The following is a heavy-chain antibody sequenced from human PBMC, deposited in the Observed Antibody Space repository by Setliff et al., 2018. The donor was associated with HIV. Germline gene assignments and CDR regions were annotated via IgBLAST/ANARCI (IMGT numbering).Heavy chain of an antibody. CDR3: ARSAYDSSGLPY. CDR2: IYHSGST. V-gene: IGHV4-38-2*01. D-gene: IGHD3-22*01. Sequence: SETLSLTCGVSGYFISSGYYWAWIRQSPGKGLEWIGTIYHSGSTYYNPSLKSRVTISVDTSKNQFPLNLSSVTAADTAVYSCARSAYDSSGLPYWGQGTLVTVSS. CDR1: GYFISSGYY. J-gene: IGHJ4*02.